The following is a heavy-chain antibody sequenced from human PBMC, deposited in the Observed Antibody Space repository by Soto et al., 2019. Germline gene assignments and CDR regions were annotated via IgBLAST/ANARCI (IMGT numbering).Heavy chain of an antibody. CDR3: AKSVYNWNDGFFDY. CDR2: ISYDGVNK. D-gene: IGHD1-1*01. Sequence: QVQLVESGGGVVQPGRSLRLSCAASGFTFSTYGMHWVRQAPGKGLEWVAVISYDGVNKYYADSVKGRFTISRDNSKNTLYLQMNSLRAEDTAVYYRAKSVYNWNDGFFDYWGQGTLVTVSS. CDR1: GFTFSTYG. J-gene: IGHJ4*02. V-gene: IGHV3-30*18.